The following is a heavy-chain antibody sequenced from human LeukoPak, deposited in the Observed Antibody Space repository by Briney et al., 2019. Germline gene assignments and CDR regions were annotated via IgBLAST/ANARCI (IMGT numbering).Heavy chain of an antibody. V-gene: IGHV3-30*03. CDR1: GFTFSSYG. CDR2: ISYDGSHK. D-gene: IGHD4/OR15-4a*01. CDR3: SASRPHYGDYYGLDV. Sequence: GGSLRLSCAASGFTFSSYGMHWVRQAPGKGLEWVAVISYDGSHKYSADSVKGRFTISRDNSKNTLYLQMNSLRTEDTAAYFCSASRPHYGDYYGLDVWGHGTTVTVSS. J-gene: IGHJ6*02.